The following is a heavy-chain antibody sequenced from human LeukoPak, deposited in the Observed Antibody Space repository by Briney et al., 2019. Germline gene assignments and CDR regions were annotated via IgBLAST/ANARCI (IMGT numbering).Heavy chain of an antibody. V-gene: IGHV4-4*07. D-gene: IGHD2-15*01. CDR3: ARHAGSVYCSGGSCSHNWFDP. CDR2: IYTSGST. CDR1: GGSISSYY. J-gene: IGHJ5*02. Sequence: PSETLSLTCTVSGGSISSYYWSWIRQPAGKGLEWIGRIYTSGSTNYNPSLKSRVTISVDTSKNQFSLKLSSVTAADTAVYYCARHAGSVYCSGGSCSHNWFDPWGQGTLVTVSS.